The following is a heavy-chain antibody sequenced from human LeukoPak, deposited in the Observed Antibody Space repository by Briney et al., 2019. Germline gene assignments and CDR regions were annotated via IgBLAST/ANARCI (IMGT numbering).Heavy chain of an antibody. CDR2: INPNSGGT. J-gene: IGHJ4*02. Sequence: SVKVSCKASGYTFTGYYMHGVRQAPGQGLDWMGWINPNSGGTKYAQKFQGRVTMTRDTSISTAYMELSRLRPHDPAVYYCSYDPIVPYHREQFDYWYQGTLVTVTS. CDR3: SYDPIVPYHREQFDY. V-gene: IGHV1-2*02. D-gene: IGHD1/OR15-1a*01. CDR1: GYTFTGYY.